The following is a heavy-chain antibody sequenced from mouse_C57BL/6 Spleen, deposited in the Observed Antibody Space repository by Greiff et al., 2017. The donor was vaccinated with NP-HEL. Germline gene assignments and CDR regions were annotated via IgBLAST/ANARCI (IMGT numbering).Heavy chain of an antibody. CDR3: VRHGLGPMDY. Sequence: EVKLVESGGGLVQPKGSLKLSCAASGFSFNTYAMNWVRQAPGKGLEWVARIRSKSNNYATYYADSVKDRFTISRDDSESMLYLQMNNLKTEDTAMYYYVRHGLGPMDYWGQGTSVTVSS. J-gene: IGHJ4*01. V-gene: IGHV10-1*01. D-gene: IGHD4-1*01. CDR1: GFSFNTYA. CDR2: IRSKSNNYAT.